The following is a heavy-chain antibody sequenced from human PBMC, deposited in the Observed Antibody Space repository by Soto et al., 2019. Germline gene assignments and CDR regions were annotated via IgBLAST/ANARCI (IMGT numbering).Heavy chain of an antibody. D-gene: IGHD3-3*01. V-gene: IGHV4-61*01. CDR1: GGSVSSASYY. CDR3: AREITNDFWSGPGGNWFDX. J-gene: IGHJ5*02. CDR2: IYYSGST. Sequence: SETLSLTCTVSGGSVSSASYYWSWIRQPPGKGLEWIGYIYYSGSTNYTPSIKSRVTISVDTSKNQFSLKLSSVTAADTAVYYCAREITNDFWSGPGGNWFDXWGQGTLVTVSX.